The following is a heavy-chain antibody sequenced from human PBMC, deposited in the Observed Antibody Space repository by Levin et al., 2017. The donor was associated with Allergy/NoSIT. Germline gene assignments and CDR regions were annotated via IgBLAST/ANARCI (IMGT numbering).Heavy chain of an antibody. CDR2: IWYDGSRQ. CDR1: GFTFSSFW. CDR3: ARSRDGYNYGIY. D-gene: IGHD5-24*01. Sequence: HTGGSLRLSCVVSGFTFSSFWISWVRQAPGKGLEWVALIWYDGSRQYYADSVKGRFTISRDNSKNTLYLQMNSLRAEDTAVYYCARSRDGYNYGIYWGQGTLVTVSS. J-gene: IGHJ4*02. V-gene: IGHV3-33*08.